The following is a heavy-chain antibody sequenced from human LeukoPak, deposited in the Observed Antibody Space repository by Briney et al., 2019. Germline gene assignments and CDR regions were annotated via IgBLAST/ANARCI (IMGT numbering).Heavy chain of an antibody. CDR2: IHYSGST. Sequence: SETLPLTCTVSGGSVSSGSYYWSWIRQPPGKGLEWIGYIHYSGSTNYNPSLKSRVTISVDTSKNQFSLKLSSVTAADTAVYYCARTLAYCGGDCYSVDHWGQGTLVTVSS. V-gene: IGHV4-61*01. CDR1: GGSVSSGSYY. D-gene: IGHD2-21*02. J-gene: IGHJ4*02. CDR3: ARTLAYCGGDCYSVDH.